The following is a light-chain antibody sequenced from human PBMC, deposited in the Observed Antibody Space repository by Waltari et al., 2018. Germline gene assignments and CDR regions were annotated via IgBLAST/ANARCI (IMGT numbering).Light chain of an antibody. CDR3: SSYAGSNNLV. J-gene: IGLJ1*01. V-gene: IGLV2-8*01. CDR2: EVN. Sequence: QSALTQPPSASGSPGQSVTISCTGTSIDVGGYKFVSWYQQHPGRAPKLMIYEVNQRPSGVPDRFSGSKSGNTASLTVSGLQAEDEADYYCSSYAGSNNLVFGTGTKVTVL. CDR1: SIDVGGYKF.